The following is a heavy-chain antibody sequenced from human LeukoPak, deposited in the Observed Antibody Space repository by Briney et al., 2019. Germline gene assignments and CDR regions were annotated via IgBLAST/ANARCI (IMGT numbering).Heavy chain of an antibody. CDR3: AKGPIQRSGGLRRVYYFDY. CDR2: IWYDGSNK. Sequence: PGGSLRLSCVASGFMFGNFAMHWVRQAPGKGLEWVAVIWYDGSNKYYADSVKGRFTISRDNSKNTLYLQMNSLRAEDTAVYYCAKGPIQRSGGLRRVYYFDYWGQGTLVTVSS. CDR1: GFMFGNFA. V-gene: IGHV3-33*06. J-gene: IGHJ4*02. D-gene: IGHD5-12*01.